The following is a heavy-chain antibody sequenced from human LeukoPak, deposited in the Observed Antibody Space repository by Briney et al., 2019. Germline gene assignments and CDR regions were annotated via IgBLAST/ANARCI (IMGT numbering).Heavy chain of an antibody. CDR3: ARHANSLPYYFDY. CDR1: GYTFTTYW. V-gene: IGHV5-51*01. D-gene: IGHD4/OR15-4a*01. CDR2: IYPGDSDT. J-gene: IGHJ4*02. Sequence: GESLKISCKGSGYTFTTYWIGWVRQMPGKGLEWMGIIYPGDSDTTYSPSFQGQVTISADKSTSTAYLQWSSLKASDTAIYYCARHANSLPYYFDYWGQGTLVTVS.